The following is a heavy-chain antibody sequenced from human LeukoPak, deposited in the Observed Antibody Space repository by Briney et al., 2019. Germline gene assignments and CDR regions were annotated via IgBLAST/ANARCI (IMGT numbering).Heavy chain of an antibody. D-gene: IGHD3-22*01. Sequence: SETLSLTCAVYGGSFSGYYWTWIRQPPGKGLEWIGEINHSGSTNYNPSLNSRVTISVDTSKNQFSLKLSSVTAADTAVYYCARDRYYYDSSARYFDYWGQGTLVTVSS. CDR1: GGSFSGYY. CDR2: INHSGST. J-gene: IGHJ4*02. V-gene: IGHV4-34*01. CDR3: ARDRYYYDSSARYFDY.